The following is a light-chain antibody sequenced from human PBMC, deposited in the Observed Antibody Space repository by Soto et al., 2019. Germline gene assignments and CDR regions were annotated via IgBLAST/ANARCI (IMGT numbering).Light chain of an antibody. Sequence: QSALTQPRAVSGSPGQSVTISCTGTSSDVGGYNYVSWYQQHPGKAPKVMIYDVSERPSVVPDRFSGSKSGNTASLTISGLQAEDEADYYCCSYAGSPRYVFGTGTQLTVL. J-gene: IGLJ1*01. CDR1: SSDVGGYNY. CDR2: DVS. V-gene: IGLV2-11*01. CDR3: CSYAGSPRYV.